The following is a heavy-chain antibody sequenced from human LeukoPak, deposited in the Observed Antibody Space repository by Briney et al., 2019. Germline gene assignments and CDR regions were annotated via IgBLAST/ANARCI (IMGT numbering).Heavy chain of an antibody. V-gene: IGHV4-4*07. CDR1: GGSITGYY. CDR3: GRGTDMPPISGYYAFVY. D-gene: IGHD3-22*01. J-gene: IGHJ4*02. CDR2: VSDTGRD. Sequence: SETLSFTSTGSGGSITGYYWTWIRQPAGKGLEWMRRVSDTGRDYYNPSLERRVTISLATSSTRFSLKMTSVTAADTAVYYCGRGTDMPPISGYYAFVYWGQGTLVSVSS.